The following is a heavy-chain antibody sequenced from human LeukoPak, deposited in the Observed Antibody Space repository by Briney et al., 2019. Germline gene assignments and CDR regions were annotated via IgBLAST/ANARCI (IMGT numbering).Heavy chain of an antibody. J-gene: IGHJ5*02. CDR2: IYYSGST. Sequence: SETLSLTCTVSGGSISSYYWSWIRQPPGKGLEWIGYIYYSGSTNYNPSLKRRVTISVDTSKNQFSLKLSSVTAADTAVYYCARGYSYGLNWFDPWGQGTLVTVSS. V-gene: IGHV4-59*01. CDR3: ARGYSYGLNWFDP. CDR1: GGSISSYY. D-gene: IGHD5-18*01.